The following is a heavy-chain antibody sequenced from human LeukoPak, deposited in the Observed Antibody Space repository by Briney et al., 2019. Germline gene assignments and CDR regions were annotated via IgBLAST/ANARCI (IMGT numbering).Heavy chain of an antibody. CDR3: ARSRSGYYEDY. Sequence: GGSLRLSCAASGFSVSSTYMSWVRQAPGKGLEWVANIKEDGSEKYYVDSVKGRFAISRDNAKNSLSLQVNSLRAEDTAVYYCARSRSGYYEDYWGQGTLVTVSS. V-gene: IGHV3-7*01. J-gene: IGHJ4*02. CDR2: IKEDGSEK. D-gene: IGHD3-22*01. CDR1: GFSVSSTY.